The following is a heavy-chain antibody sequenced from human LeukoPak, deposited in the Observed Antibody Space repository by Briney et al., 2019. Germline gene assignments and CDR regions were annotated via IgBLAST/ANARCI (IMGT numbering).Heavy chain of an antibody. V-gene: IGHV1-69*05. Sequence: SVKVSCKASGGTFSSYAISWVRQAPGQGLEWVGGIIPIFGTANYAQKFQGRVTMTRNTSISTAYMELSSLRSEDTAVYYCARVFSDGSGSYNWFDPWGQGTLVTVSS. CDR1: GGTFSSYA. CDR3: ARVFSDGSGSYNWFDP. CDR2: IIPIFGTA. D-gene: IGHD3-10*01. J-gene: IGHJ5*02.